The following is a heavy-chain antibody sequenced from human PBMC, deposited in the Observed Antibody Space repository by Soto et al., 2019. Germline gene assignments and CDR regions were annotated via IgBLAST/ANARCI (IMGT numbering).Heavy chain of an antibody. CDR2: IYYSGRT. J-gene: IGHJ4*02. V-gene: IGHV4-59*08. D-gene: IGHD2-15*01. CDR1: GGSINNYY. CDR3: AIPYCSGDSCYIRY. Sequence: PSETLSLTCTVSGGSINNYYWSWIRQPPGKGLEWIGYIYYSGRTSYNPSLKSRVIISVDTSKDQFSLKLSSVTAADTAVYYCAIPYCSGDSCYIRYWGQGTLVTVS.